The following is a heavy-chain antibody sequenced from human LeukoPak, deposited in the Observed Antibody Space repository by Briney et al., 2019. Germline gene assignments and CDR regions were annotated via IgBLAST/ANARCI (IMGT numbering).Heavy chain of an antibody. J-gene: IGHJ4*02. Sequence: SETLSLTCAVYGGSFSGYYWSWIRQPPGKGLEWIGEINHSGSTNYNPSLKRRVTISVDTSKNQFSLKLSSVTAADTDVYYCARVWWWGSSSGRYYFDYWGQGTLVTVSS. CDR1: GGSFSGYY. V-gene: IGHV4-34*01. CDR3: ARVWWWGSSSGRYYFDY. D-gene: IGHD6-6*01. CDR2: INHSGST.